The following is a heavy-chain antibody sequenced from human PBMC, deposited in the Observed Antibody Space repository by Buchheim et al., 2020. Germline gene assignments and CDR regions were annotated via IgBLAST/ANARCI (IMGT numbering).Heavy chain of an antibody. V-gene: IGHV3-23*01. Sequence: EVQLLESGGDLVQPGGSLRLSCAASGFTSSAFAMSWVRQAPGKGLEWVSFISGSRETTYYADSVMGRFTISRDNSKNILYLQMDSLRADDTATYYCAKAPSRGADFWGQGTL. CDR1: GFTSSAFA. CDR3: AKAPSRGADF. J-gene: IGHJ5*01. D-gene: IGHD3-10*01. CDR2: ISGSRETT.